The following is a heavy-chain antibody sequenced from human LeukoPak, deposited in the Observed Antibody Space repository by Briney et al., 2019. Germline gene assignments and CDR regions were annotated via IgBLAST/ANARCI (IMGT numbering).Heavy chain of an antibody. CDR2: ISSAGHT. D-gene: IGHD2-2*01. V-gene: IGHV4-61*02. CDR3: AGDDCSSSSCYLFH. J-gene: IGHJ4*02. CDR1: GGSISSTPHY. Sequence: PSETLSLTCTVSGGSISSTPHYWGWIRQPAGKGLEWMGRISSAGHTNYSPFLKGRVLLSVDTSRNQFSLKLTSVTAADTAVYYCAGDDCSSSSCYLFHRGQGTLVTVSS.